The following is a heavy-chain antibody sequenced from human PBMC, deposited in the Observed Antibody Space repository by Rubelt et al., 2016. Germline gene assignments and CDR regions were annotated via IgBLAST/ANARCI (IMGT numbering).Heavy chain of an antibody. Sequence: QAQLVQSGAEVKKPGASVKVSCKASGYTFTSYGISWVRQAPGQGLEWMGWISAYHGNTNYAQKLQGRVTMTTDTSTSTAYMELRSLRSDDTAVYYCASMYSSSWYRGWFDPWGQGTLVTVSS. V-gene: IGHV1-18*01. CDR1: GYTFTSYG. CDR2: ISAYHGNT. D-gene: IGHD6-13*01. J-gene: IGHJ5*02. CDR3: ASMYSSSWYRGWFDP.